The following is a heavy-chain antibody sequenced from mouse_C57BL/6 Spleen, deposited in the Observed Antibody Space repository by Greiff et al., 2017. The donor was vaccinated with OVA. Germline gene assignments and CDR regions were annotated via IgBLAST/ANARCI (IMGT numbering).Heavy chain of an antibody. Sequence: QVQLQQSGPELVKPGASVKISCKASGYSFTSYYIHWVTQRPGQGLEWIGWIYPGSGNTKYNEKFKGKATLTADTSSSTAYMQLSSLTSEDSAVYYCARGGGYYDYVDYWGQGTTLTVSS. V-gene: IGHV1-66*01. J-gene: IGHJ2*01. CDR2: IYPGSGNT. CDR3: ARGGGYYDYVDY. D-gene: IGHD2-3*01. CDR1: GYSFTSYY.